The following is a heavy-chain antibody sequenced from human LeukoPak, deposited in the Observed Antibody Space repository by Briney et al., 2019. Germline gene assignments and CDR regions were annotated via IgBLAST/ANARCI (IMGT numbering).Heavy chain of an antibody. CDR1: GFTFSSYA. CDR2: IKYDGSER. D-gene: IGHD6-13*01. Sequence: PGGSLRLSCAASGFTFSSYAMSWVRQAPGKGLEWVANIKYDGSERDYVDSVKGRFTISRDNAKNSLYLQMNSLRAEDTAIYYCARDIAAAGLFFDYWGQRTLVTVSS. CDR3: ARDIAAAGLFFDY. J-gene: IGHJ4*02. V-gene: IGHV3-7*01.